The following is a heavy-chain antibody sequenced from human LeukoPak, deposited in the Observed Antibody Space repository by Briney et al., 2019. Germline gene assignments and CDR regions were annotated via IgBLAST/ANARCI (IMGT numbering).Heavy chain of an antibody. D-gene: IGHD5-18*01. Sequence: GGSLRLSCAASGFTFSIYGMHWVRQAPGKVLEWVAFIRYDGSNKYYADSVKGRFTISRDNSKNTLYLQMNSLRAEDTAVYYCAKALLVDSYGQYYFDYWGQGTLVTVSS. CDR1: GFTFSIYG. J-gene: IGHJ4*02. CDR3: AKALLVDSYGQYYFDY. CDR2: IRYDGSNK. V-gene: IGHV3-30*02.